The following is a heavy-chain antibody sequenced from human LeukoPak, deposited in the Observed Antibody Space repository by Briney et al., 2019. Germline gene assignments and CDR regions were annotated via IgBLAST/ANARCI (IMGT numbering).Heavy chain of an antibody. CDR2: MNPNSGNT. CDR1: GYTSTTYD. CDR3: ARVEENSGYSHIY. V-gene: IGHV1-8*01. D-gene: IGHD5-12*01. Sequence: ASGKVSCKASGYTSTTYDINWVRQATGQGLEWMGWMNPNSGNTGYAQSFQGRVTMTRNTHISTAYVELSSLRSEDTAVYYCARVEENSGYSHIYWGQGTLVTVSS. J-gene: IGHJ4*02.